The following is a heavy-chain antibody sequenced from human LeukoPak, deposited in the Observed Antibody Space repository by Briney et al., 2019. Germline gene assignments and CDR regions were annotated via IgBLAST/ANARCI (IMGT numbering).Heavy chain of an antibody. CDR2: INHSGST. D-gene: IGHD6-13*01. Sequence: SETLSLTCAVYGGSFSGYYWSWIRQPPGKGLEWIGEINHSGSTNYNPSLKSRVTISVDTAKNKFSLKLSSVTAADTAVYYCSRGGWYSRRLCWFDPWGQGTLVTVSS. CDR3: SRGGWYSRRLCWFDP. V-gene: IGHV4-34*01. CDR1: GGSFSGYY. J-gene: IGHJ5*02.